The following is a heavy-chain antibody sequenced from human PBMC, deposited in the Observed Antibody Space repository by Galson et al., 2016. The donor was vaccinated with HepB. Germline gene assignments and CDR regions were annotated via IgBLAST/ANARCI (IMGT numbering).Heavy chain of an antibody. CDR1: GYPFTNYA. V-gene: IGHV1-3*04. Sequence: SVKVSCKASGYPFTNYAVHWVRQAPGQSLQWMGWLNTDNGDTKYSQNFQGRLTFTRDTSASTSYMELKSLRSEDTAVYYCAVLTVSEYYYGVDVWGQGTTVTVSS. D-gene: IGHD3-9*01. J-gene: IGHJ6*01. CDR2: LNTDNGDT. CDR3: AVLTVSEYYYGVDV.